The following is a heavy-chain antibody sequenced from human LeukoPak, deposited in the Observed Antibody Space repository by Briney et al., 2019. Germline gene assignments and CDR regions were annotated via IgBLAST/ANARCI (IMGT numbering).Heavy chain of an antibody. CDR1: GYTFTGYY. D-gene: IGHD3-22*01. V-gene: IGHV1-2*02. CDR3: ARLWASYSSGYYLDY. CDR2: INPNSGGT. J-gene: IGHJ4*02. Sequence: ASVKVSCKASGYTFTGYYMHWVRQAPGQGLEWMGWINPNSGGTNYAQKFQGRVTMTRDTSISTAYMELSRLRSDDTAVYYCARLWASYSSGYYLDYWGQGTLVTVSS.